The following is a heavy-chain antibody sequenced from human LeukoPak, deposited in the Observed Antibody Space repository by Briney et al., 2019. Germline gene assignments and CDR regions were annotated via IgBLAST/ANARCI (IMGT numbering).Heavy chain of an antibody. CDR1: GFTFSSYA. CDR3: ARDSTMVRGPPEDY. CDR2: ISYDGSNK. D-gene: IGHD3-10*01. J-gene: IGHJ4*02. Sequence: GRSLRLSCAASGFTFSSYAMHWVRQAPGKGLEWVAVISYDGSNKYYADSVKGRFTISRDNSKNTLYLQMNSLRAEDTAVYYCARDSTMVRGPPEDYWGQGTLVTVPS. V-gene: IGHV3-30-3*01.